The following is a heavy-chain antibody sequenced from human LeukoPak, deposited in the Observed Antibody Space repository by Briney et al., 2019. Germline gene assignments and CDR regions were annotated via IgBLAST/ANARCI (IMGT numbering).Heavy chain of an antibody. D-gene: IGHD4-17*01. CDR1: GGSISSYY. V-gene: IGHV4-59*01. J-gene: IGHJ3*02. Sequence: SETLSLTCTVSGGSISSYYWSWIRQPPGKGLEWIGYVYYSGSTNYNPSLKSRVTISVDTSKNQFSLKLSSVTAADTAVYYCARSYGHDAFDIWGQGTMVTVSS. CDR2: VYYSGST. CDR3: ARSYGHDAFDI.